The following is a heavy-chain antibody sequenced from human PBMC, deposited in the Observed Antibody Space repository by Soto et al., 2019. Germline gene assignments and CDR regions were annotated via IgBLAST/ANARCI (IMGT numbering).Heavy chain of an antibody. V-gene: IGHV3-23*01. J-gene: IGHJ5*02. CDR2: IRGTGLNT. CDR1: GFVFKNFA. CDR3: AKRASPANIGNWFDP. Sequence: GGSLRLSCVGSGFVFKNFAINWVRQPPGKGLEWVSVIRGTGLNTYYAASVKGRFNISRDNSKNTVYLQMDSLKVEDTAVYYCAKRASPANIGNWFDPWGPGTQVTVSS.